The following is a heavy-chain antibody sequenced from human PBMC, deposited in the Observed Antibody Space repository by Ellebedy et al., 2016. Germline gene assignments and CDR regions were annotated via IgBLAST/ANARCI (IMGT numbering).Heavy chain of an antibody. Sequence: GGSLRLXCAASGFTFDDYTMHWVRQVPGKGLEWVSLITWDGGRTYYADSVKGRFTISRDNRISSLYLQMNSLKAEDTALYYCAKDSSPTSYYYFYMDVWGKGTTVTVTS. D-gene: IGHD3-16*01. V-gene: IGHV3-43*01. CDR2: ITWDGGRT. J-gene: IGHJ6*03. CDR3: AKDSSPTSYYYFYMDV. CDR1: GFTFDDYT.